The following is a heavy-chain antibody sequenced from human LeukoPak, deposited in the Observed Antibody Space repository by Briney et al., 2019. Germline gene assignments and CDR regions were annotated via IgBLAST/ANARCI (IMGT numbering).Heavy chain of an antibody. Sequence: GRSLRLSCAASGFTFDDYAMHWVRQAPGKGLEWVSGISWNSGSIGYADSVKGRFTISRDNAKNSLYLQMNSLRAEDTALYYYAKVDGYCSSTSCYRDAEYFQHWGQGTLVTVSS. J-gene: IGHJ1*01. CDR2: ISWNSGSI. V-gene: IGHV3-9*01. CDR1: GFTFDDYA. D-gene: IGHD2-2*02. CDR3: AKVDGYCSSTSCYRDAEYFQH.